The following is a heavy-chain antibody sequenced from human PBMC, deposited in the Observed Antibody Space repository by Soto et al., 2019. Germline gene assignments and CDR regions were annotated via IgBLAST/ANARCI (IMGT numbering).Heavy chain of an antibody. CDR1: GGSISGRNW. CDR3: TRLIYDSRLNYFYFDL. Sequence: QVHLQESGPGLVKPSGTLSLTCVVSGGSISGRNWWSWVRQAPGKGLEWIGEVFHSGDTTYSPSLRSRVTISVDKSKNQFSLNLNSETAADTAVYYCTRLIYDSRLNYFYFDLWGQGALVTVSS. V-gene: IGHV4-4*02. CDR2: VFHSGDT. J-gene: IGHJ4*02. D-gene: IGHD3-22*01.